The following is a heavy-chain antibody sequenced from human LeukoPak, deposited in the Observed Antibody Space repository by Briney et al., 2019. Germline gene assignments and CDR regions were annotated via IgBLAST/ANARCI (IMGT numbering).Heavy chain of an antibody. CDR2: INHSGST. V-gene: IGHV4-34*01. D-gene: IGHD3-10*01. J-gene: IGHJ6*02. CDR1: GGSFSGYY. CDR3: ARDKVTMVRGPYYYYGMDV. Sequence: PSETLSLTCAVYGGSFSGYYWSWIRQPPGKGLEWTGEINHSGSTNYNPSLKSRVTISVDTSKNQFSLKLSSVTAADTAVYYCARDKVTMVRGPYYYYGMDVWGQGTTVTVSS.